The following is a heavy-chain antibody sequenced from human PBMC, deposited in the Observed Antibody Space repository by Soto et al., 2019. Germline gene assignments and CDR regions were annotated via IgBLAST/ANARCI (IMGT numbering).Heavy chain of an antibody. CDR1: GYTFTRYG. D-gene: IGHD2-21*01. Sequence: GASVKVSCKASGYTFTRYGIGWARQAPGQGLEWMGWINTYNGNTNYAQNVQGRVTLTTDTSTSTAYMELSSLRSEDTAIYYCAREHTSYSCGMDVWGQGTTVTVSS. CDR2: INTYNGNT. J-gene: IGHJ6*01. V-gene: IGHV1-18*01. CDR3: AREHTSYSCGMDV.